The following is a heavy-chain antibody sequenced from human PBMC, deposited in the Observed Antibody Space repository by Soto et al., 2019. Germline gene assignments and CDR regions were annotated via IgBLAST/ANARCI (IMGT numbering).Heavy chain of an antibody. CDR3: ASFPVNRGRDSSPLLAS. CDR2: INYSGST. D-gene: IGHD3-22*01. J-gene: IGHJ4*02. V-gene: IGHV4-61*01. CDR1: GGSVSSVTYY. Sequence: SETLSLTCIVSGGSVSSVTYYWSWILQPPGKGLEWIGYINYSGSTNYNTSLKSRGSMSLDTSRNQFSLKLISVTAADTSVYYCASFPVNRGRDSSPLLASSGRGNLVTVSS.